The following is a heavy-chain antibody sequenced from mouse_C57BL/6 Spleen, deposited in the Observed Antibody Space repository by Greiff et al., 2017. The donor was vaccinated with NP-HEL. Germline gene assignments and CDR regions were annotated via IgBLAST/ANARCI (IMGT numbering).Heavy chain of an antibody. CDR1: GFTFSSYT. Sequence: EVKLVESGGGLVKPGGSLKLSCAASGFTFSSYTMSWVRQTPEKRLEWVATISGGGGNTYYPDSVKGRFTISRDNAKNTLYLQMSSLRSEDTALYYCARHERYYGTYYAMDYWGQGTSVTVSS. CDR2: ISGGGGNT. V-gene: IGHV5-9*01. D-gene: IGHD1-1*01. J-gene: IGHJ4*01. CDR3: ARHERYYGTYYAMDY.